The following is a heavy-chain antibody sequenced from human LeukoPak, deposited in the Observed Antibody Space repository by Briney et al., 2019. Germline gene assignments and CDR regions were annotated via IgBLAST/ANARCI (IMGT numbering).Heavy chain of an antibody. CDR2: ISGSGGST. J-gene: IGHJ4*02. Sequence: GGSLRLSCAASGFTFSSYAMSWVRQAPGKGLEWVSAISGSGGSTYYADSVKGRFTISRDNSKNTLYLQMNSLRAEDAAVYYCAKRDSGWYDFDYWGQGTLVTVSS. V-gene: IGHV3-23*01. CDR3: AKRDSGWYDFDY. D-gene: IGHD6-19*01. CDR1: GFTFSSYA.